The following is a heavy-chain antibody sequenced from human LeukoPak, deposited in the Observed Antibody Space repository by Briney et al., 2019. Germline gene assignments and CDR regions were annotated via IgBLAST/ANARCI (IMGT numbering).Heavy chain of an antibody. Sequence: GGSLRLSCAASGFTFSSYSMNWVRQAPGKGLEWVSSISSSSSYIYYADSVKGRFTISRDNAKNSLYLQMNSLRAEDTAVYYCASGLLLRYFDWFPSGCYGMDVWGQGTTVTVSS. CDR1: GFTFSSYS. CDR2: ISSSSSYI. D-gene: IGHD3-9*01. V-gene: IGHV3-21*01. CDR3: ASGLLLRYFDWFPSGCYGMDV. J-gene: IGHJ6*02.